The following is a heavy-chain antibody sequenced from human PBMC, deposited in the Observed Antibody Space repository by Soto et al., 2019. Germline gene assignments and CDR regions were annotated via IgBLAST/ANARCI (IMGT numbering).Heavy chain of an antibody. V-gene: IGHV1-18*01. CDR1: GYTFTSYG. J-gene: IGHJ5*02. CDR3: ARGNDDFWSGYYRVWFAP. CDR2: ISAYNGNT. D-gene: IGHD3-3*01. Sequence: GASVKVSCKASGYTFTSYGINWVRQAPGQGLEWMGWISAYNGNTNYAQKLQGRVTMTTDTSTSTAYMELRSLRSDDTAVYYCARGNDDFWSGYYRVWFAPWGQGTLVSVSS.